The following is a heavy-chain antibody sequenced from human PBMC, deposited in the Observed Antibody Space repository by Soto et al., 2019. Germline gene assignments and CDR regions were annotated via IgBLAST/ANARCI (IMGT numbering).Heavy chain of an antibody. J-gene: IGHJ4*02. D-gene: IGHD2-15*01. CDR3: ARADPDASVGY. Sequence: SETLSLTCTVSGGSMSSYYWTWLRQSPGRGLEWIGYISYSGSTYYNPSLKSRVTISADTSKNQFSLRMNSMIAADTAVYDCARADPDASVGYWGQGTLVPVS. V-gene: IGHV4-59*01. CDR1: GGSMSSYY. CDR2: ISYSGST.